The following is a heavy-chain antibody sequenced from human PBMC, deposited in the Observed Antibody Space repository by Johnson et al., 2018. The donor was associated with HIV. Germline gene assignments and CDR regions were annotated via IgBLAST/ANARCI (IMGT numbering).Heavy chain of an antibody. CDR2: ISYDGSNK. V-gene: IGHV3-30*04. CDR3: ARGSSYYYDSSGYACDI. J-gene: IGHJ3*02. D-gene: IGHD3-22*01. Sequence: QVQLVESGGGVVQPGRSLRLSCAASGFTFSSYAMHWVRQAPGKGLEWVAVISYDGSNKYYADSVKGRFTNSRDNSKNTLYLQMNSLRAEDTAVYYCARGSSYYYDSSGYACDIWGQGTMVTVSS. CDR1: GFTFSSYA.